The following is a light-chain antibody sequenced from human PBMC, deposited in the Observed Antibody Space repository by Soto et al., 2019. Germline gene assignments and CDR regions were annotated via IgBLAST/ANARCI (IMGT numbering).Light chain of an antibody. V-gene: IGKV3-15*01. CDR3: QQRSNWPPYT. CDR1: QSVSGK. J-gene: IGKJ2*01. Sequence: EVLMTQSPATLSVSPGERATLSCRASQSVSGKLAWYQQKPGQAPRLLIYDASTRATGIPARFSGSGSGTEFTLTISSLQSEDFAVYYCQQRSNWPPYTFGQGTKLEIK. CDR2: DAS.